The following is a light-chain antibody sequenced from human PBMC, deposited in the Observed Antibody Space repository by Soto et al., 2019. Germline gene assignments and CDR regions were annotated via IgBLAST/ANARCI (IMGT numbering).Light chain of an antibody. CDR1: QSISGY. CDR2: DAS. Sequence: DIQVTQSPSSLSASVGDRVTISCRASQSISGYLNWYQQNPGKAPNLLIFDASSLQSGVPSRFSGRGSGAEYTLTISSLQPEDFATYFCQHSYSNFPITFGQGTRLEIK. V-gene: IGKV1-39*01. J-gene: IGKJ5*01. CDR3: QHSYSNFPIT.